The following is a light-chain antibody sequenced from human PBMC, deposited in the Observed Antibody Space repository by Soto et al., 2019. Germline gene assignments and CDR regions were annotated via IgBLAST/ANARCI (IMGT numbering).Light chain of an antibody. Sequence: QSVLTQPPSVSGSPGQSVTISCTGTSRDVGSFNRVSWYQQPPGAAHKLLIYGVTNRPSGVPDRFSGSKSGNTASLTISGLQAEDEADYYCSSFTSSNTYVFGSGTKVTVL. J-gene: IGLJ1*01. V-gene: IGLV2-18*02. CDR3: SSFTSSNTYV. CDR2: GVT. CDR1: SRDVGSFNR.